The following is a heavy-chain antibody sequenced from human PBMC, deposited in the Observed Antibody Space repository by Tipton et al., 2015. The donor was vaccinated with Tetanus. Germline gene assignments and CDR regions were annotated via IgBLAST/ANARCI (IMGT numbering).Heavy chain of an antibody. Sequence: TLSLTCDVSGVPMRNGGYSWSWVRQPPGKGLEWIGYIYHTGGSYYNPSLKSRVTMSVDLSKNEFSLNLASVTAADTAVYYCVRAPYSSPGKYYFDLWGQGTLVTVSS. CDR3: VRAPYSSPGKYYFDL. J-gene: IGHJ4*02. CDR2: IYHTGGS. D-gene: IGHD4-11*01. CDR1: GVPMRNGGYS. V-gene: IGHV4-30-2*01.